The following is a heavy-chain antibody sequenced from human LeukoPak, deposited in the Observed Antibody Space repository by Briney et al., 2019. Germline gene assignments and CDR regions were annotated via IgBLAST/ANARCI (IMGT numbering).Heavy chain of an antibody. CDR2: IHRSGSP. Sequence: GESLKISCKGSGYSFTSYWIGWVRQMPGKGLEWIGEIHRSGSPNYNPSLQSRVTISIDRSRNQIVLELSSVTAADTAVYYCAREILGGFNPGAYWGQGTLVTVSS. D-gene: IGHD1-14*01. J-gene: IGHJ4*02. V-gene: IGHV5-10-1*04. CDR1: GYSFTSYW. CDR3: AREILGGFNPGAY.